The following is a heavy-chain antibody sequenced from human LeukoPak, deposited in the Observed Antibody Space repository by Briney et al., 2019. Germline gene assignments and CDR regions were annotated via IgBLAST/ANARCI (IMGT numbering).Heavy chain of an antibody. Sequence: PSGTLYLTCAVSGGSISSSNWWSWVRQPPGKGLEWIGEIYHSGSTNYNPSLESRVTISVDKSKNQFSLKLSSVTAADTAVYYCARRAVTLGLPDYWGQGTLVTVSS. CDR2: IYHSGST. J-gene: IGHJ4*02. CDR3: ARRAVTLGLPDY. D-gene: IGHD4-17*01. V-gene: IGHV4-4*02. CDR1: GGSISSSNW.